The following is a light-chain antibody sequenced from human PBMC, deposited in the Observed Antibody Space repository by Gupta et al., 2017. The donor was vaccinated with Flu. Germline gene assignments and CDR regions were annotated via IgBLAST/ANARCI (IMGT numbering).Light chain of an antibody. J-gene: IGKJ1*01. V-gene: IGKV1-5*03. CDR2: QAS. Sequence: SPSNLSASVGDRVTITCRASQSISNWLAWYQQKPGKVPKLLIYQASILERGVSSRFSCSGSRTEFTLTISSLQPDDSATYYGQQYSNSWTFGHGTKVEIK. CDR3: QQYSNSWT. CDR1: QSISNW.